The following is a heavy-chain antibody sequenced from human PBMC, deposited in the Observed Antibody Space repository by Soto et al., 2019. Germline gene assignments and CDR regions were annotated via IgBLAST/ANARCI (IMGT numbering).Heavy chain of an antibody. Sequence: SETLSLTCAVYGGSFSGYYWSWIRQLPGKGLEWIGEINHSGSTNYNPSLKSRVTISVDTSKNQFSLKLSSVTAADTAVYYCVKGTRYGSGSYFSGNYFDYWGQGTLVTVSS. J-gene: IGHJ4*02. CDR2: INHSGST. CDR3: VKGTRYGSGSYFSGNYFDY. CDR1: GGSFSGYY. V-gene: IGHV4-34*01. D-gene: IGHD3-10*01.